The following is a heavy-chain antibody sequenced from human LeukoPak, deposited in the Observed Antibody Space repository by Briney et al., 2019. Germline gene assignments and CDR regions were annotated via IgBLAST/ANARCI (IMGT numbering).Heavy chain of an antibody. Sequence: PSETLSLTCTVSGGSLNSSSYYWGWIRQPPGRGLEWIGYIYYTGSTYYNPSLKNRFTISVHTSKYQYSLELSSEPATESAVYSCARLPQNIAGAPHAFDIWGQGTMVTVSS. CDR3: ARLPQNIAGAPHAFDI. CDR1: GGSLNSSSYY. D-gene: IGHD6-19*01. V-gene: IGHV4-39*01. CDR2: IYYTGST. J-gene: IGHJ3*02.